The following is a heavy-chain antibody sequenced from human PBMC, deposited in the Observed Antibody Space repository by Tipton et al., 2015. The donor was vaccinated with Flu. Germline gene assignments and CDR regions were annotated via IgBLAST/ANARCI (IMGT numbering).Heavy chain of an antibody. CDR2: ISYDGSEK. Sequence: RSLRLSCAASGFTFSSYGMHWVRQAPGKGLQWVAFISYDGSEKSYANSVKGRFTISRDKSKNTLYLQMNSLGTEDTAVYFCARVYRSYSCDYWGQGTLVIVSS. D-gene: IGHD2-21*01. CDR3: ARVYRSYSCDY. J-gene: IGHJ4*02. V-gene: IGHV3-30*03. CDR1: GFTFSSYG.